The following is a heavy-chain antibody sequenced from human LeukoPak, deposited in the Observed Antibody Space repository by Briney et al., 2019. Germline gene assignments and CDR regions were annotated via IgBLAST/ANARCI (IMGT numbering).Heavy chain of an antibody. CDR1: GFPFSSFV. J-gene: IGHJ4*02. D-gene: IGHD2-8*01. CDR3: ARDGGVYCSNDVCYTESFDY. Sequence: GGSLRLSCAASGFPFSSFVMHWVRQSPGNGLESVAVIWDEVSKTYYGESVKGRFTISRDNSKTTLSLQMNSLRADDTAMYYCARDGGVYCSNDVCYTESFDYWGQGALVTVSS. CDR2: IWDEVSKT. V-gene: IGHV3-33*01.